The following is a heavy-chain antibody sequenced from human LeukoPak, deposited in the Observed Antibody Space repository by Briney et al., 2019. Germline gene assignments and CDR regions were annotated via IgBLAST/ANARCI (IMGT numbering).Heavy chain of an antibody. CDR2: IYYSRST. Sequence: SETLSLTCTVSGGFIRSSTYYWGWTRQPPGKGLEWIGGIYYSRSTNYNPSLRSRVTISVDTSKNHFSLALSSVTASDTAVYYCARQPPRYMVLDYWGQGSLVTVSS. CDR1: GGFIRSSTYY. J-gene: IGHJ4*02. D-gene: IGHD3-10*01. V-gene: IGHV4-39*01. CDR3: ARQPPRYMVLDY.